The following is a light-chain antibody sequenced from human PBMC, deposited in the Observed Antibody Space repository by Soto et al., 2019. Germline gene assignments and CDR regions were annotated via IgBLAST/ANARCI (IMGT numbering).Light chain of an antibody. Sequence: QSVLTHPPSVSGPPGQSVTISCTGTSSDVGSYNRVSWYQQPPGTAPKLMIYEVSNRPSGVPDRFSGSKSCNTASLTISGLQAEDEADYYCSPYTSSSIYVFGTGTKVTVL. CDR3: SPYTSSSIYV. V-gene: IGLV2-18*02. CDR2: EVS. J-gene: IGLJ1*01. CDR1: SSDVGSYNR.